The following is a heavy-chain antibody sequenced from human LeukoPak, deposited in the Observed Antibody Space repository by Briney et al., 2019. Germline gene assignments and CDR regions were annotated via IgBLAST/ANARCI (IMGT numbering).Heavy chain of an antibody. J-gene: IGHJ4*02. Sequence: SETLSLTCAVYGGSFSAYYWSWIRQPPGKGLEWIGEINHSGSTNYNPSLKSRVTISVDTSKNQFSLKLSSVTAADTAVYYCARSGYDYQEIDYWGQGTLVTVSS. CDR2: INHSGST. CDR1: GGSFSAYY. V-gene: IGHV4-34*01. D-gene: IGHD5-12*01. CDR3: ARSGYDYQEIDY.